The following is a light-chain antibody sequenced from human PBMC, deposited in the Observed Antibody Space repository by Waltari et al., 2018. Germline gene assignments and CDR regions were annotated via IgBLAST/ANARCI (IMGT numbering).Light chain of an antibody. CDR1: STDVGRYNY. Sequence: QSDLTQPASVSGSPGQSITISCTGTSTDVGRYNYVSWYQQHPGKAPKLMIYDVTHRPSGVSDRFSGSKSGNTASLTISGLQAEDEADYYGSSLSSSSTLVVFGGGTKLTVL. J-gene: IGLJ2*01. CDR3: SSLSSSSTLVV. V-gene: IGLV2-14*03. CDR2: DVT.